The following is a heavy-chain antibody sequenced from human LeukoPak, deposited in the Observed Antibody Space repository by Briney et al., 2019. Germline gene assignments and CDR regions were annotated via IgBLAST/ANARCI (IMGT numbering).Heavy chain of an antibody. CDR1: GGTFSSYA. V-gene: IGHV1-69*13. CDR2: IIPIFGTA. CDR3: ARANDSSGYYPDAFDI. J-gene: IGHJ3*02. Sequence: SVKVSCKASGGTFSSYAISWVRQAPGQGLEWMGGIIPIFGTANYAQKFQGRVTITADESTSTAYMELSSLRSEDTAVYYCARANDSSGYYPDAFDIWGQGTMVTVSS. D-gene: IGHD3-22*01.